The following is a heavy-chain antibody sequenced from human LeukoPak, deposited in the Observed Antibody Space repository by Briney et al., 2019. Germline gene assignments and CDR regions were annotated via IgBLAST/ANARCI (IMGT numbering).Heavy chain of an antibody. J-gene: IGHJ6*02. Sequence: SETLFLTCTVSGGSISSYYWSWIRQPPGKGLEWIGYIYYSGSTNYNPSLKSRVTISVDTSKNQFSLKLSSVTAADTAVYYCARHIGSSWYYYYYYGMDVWGQGTTVTVSS. D-gene: IGHD6-13*01. CDR2: IYYSGST. CDR3: ARHIGSSWYYYYYYGMDV. CDR1: GGSISSYY. V-gene: IGHV4-59*08.